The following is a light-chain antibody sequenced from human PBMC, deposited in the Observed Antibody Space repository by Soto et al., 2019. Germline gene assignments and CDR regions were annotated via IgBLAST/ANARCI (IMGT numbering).Light chain of an antibody. V-gene: IGKV1-39*01. CDR2: AAS. J-gene: IGKJ1*01. Sequence: DIQMTQSPSPLSASVGERLTITCRASQNISYYLNWFQQRPGKAPQLLIFAASNLHIGVPSRFSGSGSGTDFALTISSLQPEDFATYYCQQSYTSPWTFGQGTKVYVK. CDR1: QNISYY. CDR3: QQSYTSPWT.